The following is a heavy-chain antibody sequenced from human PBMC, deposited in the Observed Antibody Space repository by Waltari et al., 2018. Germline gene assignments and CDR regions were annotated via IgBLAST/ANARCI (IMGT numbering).Heavy chain of an antibody. Sequence: QVQLVESGGGVVQPGRSLRLSCAASGFTFSSYGMHWVRQAPGKGLEWVAVIWYDGSNKYYADSVKGRFTISRDNSKNTLYLQMNSLRAEDTAVYYCARDRLESQPLLPIYYFDYWGQGTLVTVSS. CDR3: ARDRLESQPLLPIYYFDY. J-gene: IGHJ4*02. CDR2: IWYDGSNK. D-gene: IGHD2-15*01. V-gene: IGHV3-33*01. CDR1: GFTFSSYG.